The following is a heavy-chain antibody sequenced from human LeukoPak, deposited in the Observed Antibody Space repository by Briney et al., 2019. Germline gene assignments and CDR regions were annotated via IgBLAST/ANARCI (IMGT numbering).Heavy chain of an antibody. Sequence: SETLSLTCTVSGGSISSYYWSWIRQPAGKGLEWIGRIYTSGSTNYNPSLKSRVIMSVDTSKNQFSLKLSSVTAADTAVYYCARSAVVVPAANTHPNYYFDYWGRGTLVTVSS. V-gene: IGHV4-4*07. J-gene: IGHJ4*02. CDR3: ARSAVVVPAANTHPNYYFDY. D-gene: IGHD2-2*01. CDR1: GGSISSYY. CDR2: IYTSGST.